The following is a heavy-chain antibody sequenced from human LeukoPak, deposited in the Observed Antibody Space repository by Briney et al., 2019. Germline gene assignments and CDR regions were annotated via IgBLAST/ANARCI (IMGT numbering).Heavy chain of an antibody. Sequence: ASVKVSCKASGYTFTGYFMHWVRQAPGQGLEWMGWINPDSGGTNYAQKFQGRVTMTRDTSISTVYMELSSLRSEDTAVYYCARVGGDYGDYGGNWGQGTLVTVSS. D-gene: IGHD4-17*01. CDR2: INPDSGGT. V-gene: IGHV1-2*02. J-gene: IGHJ4*02. CDR1: GYTFTGYF. CDR3: ARVGGDYGDYGGN.